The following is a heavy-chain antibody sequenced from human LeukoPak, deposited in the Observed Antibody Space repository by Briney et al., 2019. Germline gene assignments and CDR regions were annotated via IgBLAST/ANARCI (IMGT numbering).Heavy chain of an antibody. V-gene: IGHV4-59*08. CDR1: GGPISSYY. Sequence: SETLSLTCTVSGGPISSYYWSWIRQPPGKGLEWIGYIYYSGSTNYSPSLKSRVTISVDTSQNQLSLRLRSVSAADTAVYYCARRWGSGWFFDYWGQGTLVTVSS. D-gene: IGHD7-27*01. CDR3: ARRWGSGWFFDY. J-gene: IGHJ4*02. CDR2: IYYSGST.